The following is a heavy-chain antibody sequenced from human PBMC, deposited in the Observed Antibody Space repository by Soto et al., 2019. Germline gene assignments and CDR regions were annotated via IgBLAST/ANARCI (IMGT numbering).Heavy chain of an antibody. D-gene: IGHD6-6*01. Sequence: GGSLRLSCAASGFTFSNYAMTWVRQAPGKGLEWVSAISGSSGITYYADSVKGRFTISRDNAKNSLYLQMNSLRAEDTAVYYCASFNSPHRSSSSRTIDYWGQGTLVTVSS. CDR2: ISGSSGIT. CDR1: GFTFSNYA. CDR3: ASFNSPHRSSSSRTIDY. J-gene: IGHJ4*02. V-gene: IGHV3-23*01.